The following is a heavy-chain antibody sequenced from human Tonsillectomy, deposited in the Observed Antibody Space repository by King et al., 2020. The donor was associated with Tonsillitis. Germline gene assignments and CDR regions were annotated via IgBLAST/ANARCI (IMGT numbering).Heavy chain of an antibody. J-gene: IGHJ6*02. D-gene: IGHD3-16*01. V-gene: IGHV3-30*04. CDR2: TSHDGSKK. CDR3: ARGVGALYYYGMGV. CDR1: GFPFSSYA. Sequence: VQLVESGGGVVQPGRSLRLSCAASGFPFSSYAMYWVRQAPGKGLEWVAVTSHDGSKKYYADSVKGRFTMSRDDSTNTLYLQMKSLRPGDTAVYYCARGVGALYYYGMGVWGQGTTVTVSS.